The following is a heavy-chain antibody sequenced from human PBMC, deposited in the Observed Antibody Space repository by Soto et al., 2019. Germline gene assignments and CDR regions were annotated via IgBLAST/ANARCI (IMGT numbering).Heavy chain of an antibody. J-gene: IGHJ4*02. CDR2: ISYDGSNK. V-gene: IGHV3-30-3*01. CDR1: GFTFSSYA. Sequence: GGSLRLSCAASGFTFSSYAMHWVRQAPGKGLEWVAVISYDGSNKYYADSVKGRFTISRDNSKNTLYLQMNSLRAEDTARYYCARDRSVFDYWGQGTQVTVSS. CDR3: ARDRSVFDY.